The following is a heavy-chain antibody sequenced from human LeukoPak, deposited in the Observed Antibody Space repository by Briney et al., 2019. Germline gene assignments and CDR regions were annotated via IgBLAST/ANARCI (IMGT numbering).Heavy chain of an antibody. CDR2: INPSGGST. D-gene: IGHD6-13*01. Sequence: ASVKVSCKASGYTFTSYYMHWVRQAPGQGLGWMGIINPSGGSTSYAQKFQGRVTMTRDTSTSTVYMELSSLRSEGTAVYYCAYAPSRWSVSFDYWGQGTLVTVSS. CDR3: AYAPSRWSVSFDY. J-gene: IGHJ4*02. CDR1: GYTFTSYY. V-gene: IGHV1-46*01.